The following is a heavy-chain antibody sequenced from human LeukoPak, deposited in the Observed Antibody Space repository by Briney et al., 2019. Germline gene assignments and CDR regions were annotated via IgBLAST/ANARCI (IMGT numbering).Heavy chain of an antibody. V-gene: IGHV1-69*06. CDR3: AREKTLGYCSGGSCYRPFDY. CDR2: IIPIFGTA. Sequence: ASVKVSCKASGGTFSSYAISWVRQAPGQGLEWMGGIIPIFGTANYAQKFQGRVTITADKSTSTAYMELSSLRSEDTAVYYCAREKTLGYCSGGSCYRPFDYWGQGTLVTVSS. D-gene: IGHD2-15*01. CDR1: GGTFSSYA. J-gene: IGHJ4*02.